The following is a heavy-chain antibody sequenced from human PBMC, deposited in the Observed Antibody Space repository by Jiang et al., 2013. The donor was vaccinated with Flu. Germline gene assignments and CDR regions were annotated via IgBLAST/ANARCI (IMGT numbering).Heavy chain of an antibody. V-gene: IGHV3-43*01. CDR3: AKDIAGRPRLIYYDSKGHMDV. Sequence: SVKGRFTISRDNSKNSLYLQMNSLRTEDTALYYCAKDIAGRPRLIYYDSKGHMDVWGKGTTVTVSS. J-gene: IGHJ6*03. D-gene: IGHD3-22*01.